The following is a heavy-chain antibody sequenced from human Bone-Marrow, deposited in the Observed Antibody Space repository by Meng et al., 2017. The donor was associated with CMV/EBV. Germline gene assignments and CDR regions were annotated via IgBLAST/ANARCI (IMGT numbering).Heavy chain of an antibody. Sequence: SVKVSCKASGGTFSSYTISWVRQAPGQGLEWMGRIIPILGIANYAQKFQGRVTITADKSTSTAYMELSSLRSEDTAVYYCARWDYNNDYGMDVWGQGTTVTVSS. CDR2: IIPILGIA. CDR1: GGTFSSYT. J-gene: IGHJ6*02. V-gene: IGHV1-69*02. CDR3: ARWDYNNDYGMDV. D-gene: IGHD1-26*01.